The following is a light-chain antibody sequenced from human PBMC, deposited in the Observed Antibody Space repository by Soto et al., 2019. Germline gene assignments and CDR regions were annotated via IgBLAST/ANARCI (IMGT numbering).Light chain of an antibody. CDR1: SSDVGGYNF. Sequence: QSALTQPPSASGSPGQSVTISCTGASSDVGGYNFVSWYQQHPGKAPKLMIYDVTKRPSGVPDRFSGSKSGNTASLTASGLQADDEADYYCSSYAGSSVPVAFGGGTKLTVL. CDR3: SSYAGSSVPVA. J-gene: IGLJ2*01. V-gene: IGLV2-8*01. CDR2: DVT.